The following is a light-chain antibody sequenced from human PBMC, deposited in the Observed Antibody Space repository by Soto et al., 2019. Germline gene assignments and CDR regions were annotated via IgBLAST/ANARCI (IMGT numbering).Light chain of an antibody. Sequence: QSVLTQPASVSGAPGQRVAISCTGSDSNIGAGYVVHWYQQLPGAAPKLLIYENNIRPSGVPDRFSASRSGTSASLAISGLQAENEAYYYCQSFDPSLSAYMVFGGGTKLTVL. CDR1: DSNIGAGYV. J-gene: IGLJ2*01. CDR3: QSFDPSLSAYMV. CDR2: ENN. V-gene: IGLV1-40*01.